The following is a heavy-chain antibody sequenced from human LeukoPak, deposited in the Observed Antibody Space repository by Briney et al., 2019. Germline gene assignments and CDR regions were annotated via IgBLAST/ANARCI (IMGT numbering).Heavy chain of an antibody. CDR1: GGSFSGYY. J-gene: IGHJ5*02. Sequence: SETLSLTCAVYGGSFSGYYWGWIRQPPGKGLEWIGSIYYNGRTSYKPSLKSRFTILRDRSKNQLSLKVRSVTAADTAVYYCARHVVDAYGDFNYFDTWGQGTQVTVSS. D-gene: IGHD4-17*01. V-gene: IGHV4-39*01. CDR3: ARHVVDAYGDFNYFDT. CDR2: IYYNGRT.